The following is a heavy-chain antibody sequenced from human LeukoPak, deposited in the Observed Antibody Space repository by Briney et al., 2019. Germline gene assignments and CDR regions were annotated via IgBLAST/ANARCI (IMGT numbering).Heavy chain of an antibody. D-gene: IGHD1-26*01. J-gene: IGHJ6*02. CDR2: ISWNSGSI. CDR3: AKGVRSYGYYYGMDV. V-gene: IGHV3-9*01. Sequence: PGGSLRLSCAASGFTFDDYAMHWVRQAPGKGLEWVSGISWNSGSIGYADSVKGRFTISRDNAKNSLYLQMNSLRAEDTALYYCAKGVRSYGYYYGMDVWGQGTTVTVSS. CDR1: GFTFDDYA.